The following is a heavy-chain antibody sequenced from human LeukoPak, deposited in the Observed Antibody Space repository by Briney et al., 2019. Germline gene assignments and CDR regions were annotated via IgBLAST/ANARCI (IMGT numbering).Heavy chain of an antibody. D-gene: IGHD2-15*01. J-gene: IGHJ4*02. Sequence: ASVKVSCKASGYTFTTYDINWVRQATGQGLEWMGWMNPDSGSTDYAQKFQGRVTITRNTSISTAYMELSSLRSEDTAVYYCARGLRGGGSPAFDYWGQGTLVTVSS. V-gene: IGHV1-8*03. CDR1: GYTFTTYD. CDR3: ARGLRGGGSPAFDY. CDR2: MNPDSGST.